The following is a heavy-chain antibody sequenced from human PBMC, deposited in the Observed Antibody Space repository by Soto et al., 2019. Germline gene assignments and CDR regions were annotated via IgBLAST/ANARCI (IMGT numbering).Heavy chain of an antibody. J-gene: IGHJ4*02. V-gene: IGHV3-21*01. D-gene: IGHD7-27*01. Sequence: GGSLRLSCAASGFTFSSYSMNWVRQAPGKGLEWVSSISSSSSYIYYADSVKGRFTISRDNAKNSLYLQMNSLRAEDTAVYYCARAPLTGDRYVDYWGQGTLVTVSS. CDR1: GFTFSSYS. CDR2: ISSSSSYI. CDR3: ARAPLTGDRYVDY.